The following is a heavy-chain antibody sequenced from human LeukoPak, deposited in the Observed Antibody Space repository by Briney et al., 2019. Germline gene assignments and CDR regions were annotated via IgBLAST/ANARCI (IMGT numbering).Heavy chain of an antibody. J-gene: IGHJ4*02. V-gene: IGHV3-7*01. CDR3: AKDIVGGGNDY. D-gene: IGHD2-21*01. CDR2: IREDGSEK. CDR1: GFTFTNFW. Sequence: GGSLRLSCEASGFTFTNFWMSWVRQAPGKRPEWVANIREDGSEKKYVDSVKGRFTITRDNAKNSIYLQMNSLRVEDTAIYYCAKDIVGGGNDYWGQGTLVTVSS.